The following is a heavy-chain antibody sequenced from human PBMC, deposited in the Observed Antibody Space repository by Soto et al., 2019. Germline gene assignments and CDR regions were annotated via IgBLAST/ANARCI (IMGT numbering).Heavy chain of an antibody. CDR1: GGSISSSRSY. D-gene: IGHD6-13*01. CDR2: IFYAGNT. J-gene: IGHJ5*02. V-gene: IGHV4-39*01. Sequence: SETLSLTCNVSGGSISSSRSYWAWFRQPPGKELEWIANIFYAGNTYYNPSLKSRVTVSVDTSKNQFSLKLDSVTAAGTAVYYCARQAAAPGIDLWFDPWGQGTLVTVSS. CDR3: ARQAAAPGIDLWFDP.